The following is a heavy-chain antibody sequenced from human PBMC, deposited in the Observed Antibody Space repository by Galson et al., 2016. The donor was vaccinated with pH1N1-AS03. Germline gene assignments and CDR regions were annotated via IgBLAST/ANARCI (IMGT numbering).Heavy chain of an antibody. D-gene: IGHD3-10*01. J-gene: IGHJ4*02. CDR1: GDSVSGSRGVA. CDR3: ARGKNSGFDY. V-gene: IGHV6-1*01. Sequence: CAISGDSVSGSRGVARNWIRQSPSRGLEWLGRTFYLSKWSNDYAESVKSRITIDPDTSNNQFSLHLNSVTPEDTAIYFCARGKNSGFDYWGQGTPVTVSS. CDR2: TFYLSKWSN.